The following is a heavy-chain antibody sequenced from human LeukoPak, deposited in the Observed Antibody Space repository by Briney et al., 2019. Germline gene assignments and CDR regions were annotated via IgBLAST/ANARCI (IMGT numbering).Heavy chain of an antibody. D-gene: IGHD1-26*01. Sequence: GASVKVSCTASGYTFTSYGITWVRQAPGQGLEWMGWISTYNGNTNYAQKLQGRVTMTTDTSTSTAYMELRSLRSDDTAVYYCARGVVGATLDDYWGQGTLVTVSS. CDR3: ARGVVGATLDDY. CDR2: ISTYNGNT. V-gene: IGHV1-18*01. J-gene: IGHJ4*02. CDR1: GYTFTSYG.